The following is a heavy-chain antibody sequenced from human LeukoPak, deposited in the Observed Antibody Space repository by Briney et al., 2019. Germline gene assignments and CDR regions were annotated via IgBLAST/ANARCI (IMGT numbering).Heavy chain of an antibody. J-gene: IGHJ4*02. CDR3: ARQPSSGWYSQIDY. V-gene: IGHV4-4*07. CDR1: GGSISSYY. CDR2: IYTSDST. D-gene: IGHD6-19*01. Sequence: SETLSLTCTVSGGSISSYYWSWIREPAGKGLECIGRIYTSDSTTYTPSLKRRVTMSVDTSKNQFSLKLSSVTAADTAVYYCARQPSSGWYSQIDYWGQGTLVTVSS.